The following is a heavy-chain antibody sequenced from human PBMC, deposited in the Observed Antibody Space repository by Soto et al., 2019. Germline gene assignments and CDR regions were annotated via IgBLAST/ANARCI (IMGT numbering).Heavy chain of an antibody. V-gene: IGHV3-30*18. D-gene: IGHD1-1*01. Sequence: GGSLRLSCAASEFTFSIFGMHWVRQAPGKGLEWVAVISYDGSNKYYADSVKGRFTISRDNSKNTLYLQMNSLRTEDTAIYYCANASTRAQSWNDVWFCEYWGQGTQVTVSS. CDR3: ANASTRAQSWNDVWFCEY. J-gene: IGHJ4*02. CDR1: EFTFSIFG. CDR2: ISYDGSNK.